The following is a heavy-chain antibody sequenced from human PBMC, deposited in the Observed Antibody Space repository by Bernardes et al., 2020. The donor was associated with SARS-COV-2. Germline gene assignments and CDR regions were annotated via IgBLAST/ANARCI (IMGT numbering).Heavy chain of an antibody. CDR2: ITPNSGGT. CDR3: AIPPTNYDRYGMDV. CDR1: GYTFTGYY. D-gene: IGHD3-22*01. Sequence: DAVQVSCKASGYTFTGYYMHWVRQAPGQGLEWMGWITPNSGGTTYAQKFQGRVTMTRDTSISTAYMELSSLRSDDTAVYYCAIPPTNYDRYGMDVWGQGTTVTGS. V-gene: IGHV1-2*02. J-gene: IGHJ6*02.